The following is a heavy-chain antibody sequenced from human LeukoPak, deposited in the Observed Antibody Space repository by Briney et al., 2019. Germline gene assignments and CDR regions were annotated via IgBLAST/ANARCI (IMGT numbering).Heavy chain of an antibody. J-gene: IGHJ4*02. D-gene: IGHD3-10*01. CDR3: ARVSLVRGAPDYYFDY. CDR2: VYNGGST. V-gene: IGHV4-59*01. Sequence: SETLSLTCTVSGGSIRNYYWSWIRQPPGQGLEWIGYVYNGGSTNYNPSLKSRVTISVDTSKSQFSLRLTSVTTADTVVYYCARVSLVRGAPDYYFDYWGQGTLVTVSS. CDR1: GGSIRNYY.